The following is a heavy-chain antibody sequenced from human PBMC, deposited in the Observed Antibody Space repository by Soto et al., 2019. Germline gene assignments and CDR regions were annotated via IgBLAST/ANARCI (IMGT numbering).Heavy chain of an antibody. CDR3: ASEQWLVRSGLQYNWFDP. CDR2: IKQDGSEK. CDR1: GFTFSSYW. V-gene: IGHV3-7*01. Sequence: GGSLRLSCAASGFTFSSYWMSWVRQAPGKGLEWVANIKQDGSEKYYVDSVKGRFTISRDNAKNSLYLQMNSLRAEDTAVYYCASEQWLVRSGLQYNWFDPWGQGTLVTVSS. J-gene: IGHJ5*02. D-gene: IGHD6-19*01.